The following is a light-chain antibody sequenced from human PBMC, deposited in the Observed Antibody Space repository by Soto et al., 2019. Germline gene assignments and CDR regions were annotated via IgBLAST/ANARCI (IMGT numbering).Light chain of an antibody. V-gene: IGLV7-46*01. Sequence: QAVVTQEPSLTVSPGGTVTLTCGSTTGAVTSGHYPDWVQQKPAQAPRTLIYDTNNKHSWTPARFSGSLLGGKAALTLSGAQPEDDADYYCLLSNSGTKVFGGGTKLTVL. CDR2: DTN. CDR1: TGAVTSGHY. CDR3: LLSNSGTKV. J-gene: IGLJ3*02.